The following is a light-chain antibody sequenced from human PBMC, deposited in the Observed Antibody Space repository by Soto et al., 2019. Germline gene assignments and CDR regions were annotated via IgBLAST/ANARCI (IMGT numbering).Light chain of an antibody. Sequence: QSALTQPASVSGSPGQSITISCSGTSSDVGGYDYVSWYQQHPGKAPKLMIYDVTNRPSGVSNRFSGSKSGNTASLPISGLQAEDGADYYCSSYTSSSTLVFGGGTQLTVL. CDR1: SSDVGGYDY. CDR3: SSYTSSSTLV. CDR2: DVT. V-gene: IGLV2-14*01. J-gene: IGLJ2*01.